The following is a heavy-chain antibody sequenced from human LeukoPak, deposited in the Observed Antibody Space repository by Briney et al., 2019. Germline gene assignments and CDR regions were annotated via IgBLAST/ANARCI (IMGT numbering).Heavy chain of an antibody. J-gene: IGHJ6*03. V-gene: IGHV3-21*01. D-gene: IGHD3-3*01. CDR3: ARDPYDFWSGPYYYYYYMDV. CDR2: ISSSSSYI. Sequence: GGSLRLSCAASGFTFSSYAMSWVRQAPGKGLEWVSSISSSSSYIYYADSVKGRFTISRDNAKNSLYLQMNSLRAEDTAVYYCARDPYDFWSGPYYYYYYMDVWGKGTTVTVSS. CDR1: GFTFSSYA.